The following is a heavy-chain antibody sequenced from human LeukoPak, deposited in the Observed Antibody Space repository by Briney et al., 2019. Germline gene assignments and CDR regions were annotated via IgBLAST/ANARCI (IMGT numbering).Heavy chain of an antibody. D-gene: IGHD1-26*01. Sequence: GGSLRLSCAASGFTFSSYGMHWVRQAPGKGLEWVAVIWYDGSNKYYADSVKGRFTISRDNSKNTLYLQMNSLRAEDTAVYYCARAPTSYYYFDYWGQGTLVTVSS. V-gene: IGHV3-33*01. CDR1: GFTFSSYG. CDR2: IWYDGSNK. CDR3: ARAPTSYYYFDY. J-gene: IGHJ4*02.